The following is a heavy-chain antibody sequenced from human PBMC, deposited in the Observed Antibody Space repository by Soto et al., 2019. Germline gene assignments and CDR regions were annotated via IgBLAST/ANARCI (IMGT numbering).Heavy chain of an antibody. J-gene: IGHJ4*02. CDR2: IYWDDDK. CDR1: GFSLSTDDVG. D-gene: IGHD6-6*01. Sequence: QITLKESGPTLVKPTQTLTLTCTFSGFSLSTDDVGVGWIRQPPGKALDWLAVIYWDDDKRYSPSLKSRLTITKDTSKKQVVLTMTNMDSVDTATYYCARTKYSISSFDYWGQGALVTVSS. CDR3: ARTKYSISSFDY. V-gene: IGHV2-5*02.